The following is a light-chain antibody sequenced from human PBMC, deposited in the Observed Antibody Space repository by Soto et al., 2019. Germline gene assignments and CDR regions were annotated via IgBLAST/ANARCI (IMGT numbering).Light chain of an antibody. CDR1: QSVSNK. Sequence: EIVITQSPATLSVSPGERATLSCRASQSVSNKLAWYQQKPGQAPRLLISYASSRATGIPARFSGSGSGTEFTLTISSLQSEDFAIYYCQQYNAWFSITFGGGTKVEVK. CDR3: QQYNAWFSIT. CDR2: YAS. J-gene: IGKJ4*01. V-gene: IGKV3-15*01.